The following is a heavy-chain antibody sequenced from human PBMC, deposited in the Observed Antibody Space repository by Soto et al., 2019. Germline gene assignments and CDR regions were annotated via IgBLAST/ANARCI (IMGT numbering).Heavy chain of an antibody. V-gene: IGHV2-70*04. J-gene: IGHJ3*02. D-gene: IGHD3-22*01. Sequence: SGPTLLNPTQTLTLTCTFSGFSLSTSGMRVSWIRQPPGKALEWLARIDWDDDKFYSTSLKTRLTISKDTSKNQVVLTMTNMDPVDTATYYCARSRSYYYDSSGSSDAFDIWGQGTMVTVS. CDR3: ARSRSYYYDSSGSSDAFDI. CDR1: GFSLSTSGMR. CDR2: IDWDDDK.